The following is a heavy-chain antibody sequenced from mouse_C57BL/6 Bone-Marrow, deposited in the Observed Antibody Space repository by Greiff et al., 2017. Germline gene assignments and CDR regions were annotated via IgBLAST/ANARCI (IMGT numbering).Heavy chain of an antibody. CDR1: GFTFSSYA. V-gene: IGHV5-4*01. CDR2: ISDGGSYT. CDR3: AREYVPFAY. D-gene: IGHD2-14*01. J-gene: IGHJ3*01. Sequence: EVQVVESGGGLVKPGGSLKLSCAASGFTFSSYAMSWVRQTPEKRLEWVATISDGGSYTYYPDNVKGRFTISRDNAKNNLYLQMSHLKSEDTAMYYCAREYVPFAYWGQGTLVTVSA.